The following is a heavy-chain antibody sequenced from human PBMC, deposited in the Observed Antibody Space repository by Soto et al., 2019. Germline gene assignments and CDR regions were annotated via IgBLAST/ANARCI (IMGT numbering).Heavy chain of an antibody. CDR2: INHSGST. CDR3: ARGWSSSWFHY. V-gene: IGHV4-34*01. Sequence: QVQLQQWGAGLFKPSETLSLTCAVYGGSFSGYYWSWIRHPTGKRLECIGEINHSGSTNYNPSLKSRVTISVYTSKKQFSLKLSSVTAADTAVYYCARGWSSSWFHYWGQGTLVTVSS. D-gene: IGHD6-13*01. CDR1: GGSFSGYY. J-gene: IGHJ4*02.